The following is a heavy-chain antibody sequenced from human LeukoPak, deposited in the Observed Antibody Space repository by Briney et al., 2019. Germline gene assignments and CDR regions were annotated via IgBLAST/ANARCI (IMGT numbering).Heavy chain of an antibody. CDR1: GDSISSSSYY. J-gene: IGHJ3*02. CDR2: FYYSGST. V-gene: IGHV4-39*07. D-gene: IGHD3-16*01. Sequence: PSETLSLTCTVSGDSISSSSYYWGWIRQPPGKGLEWIGSFYYSGSTFYNPSLESRVTISVDTSKNQFSLKLSSVTAADTAMYYCARTRVSGSYGDALDIWGQGTMVTVSS. CDR3: ARTRVSGSYGDALDI.